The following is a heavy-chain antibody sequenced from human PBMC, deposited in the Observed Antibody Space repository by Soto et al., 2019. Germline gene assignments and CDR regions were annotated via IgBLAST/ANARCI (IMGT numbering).Heavy chain of an antibody. CDR1: GYTFTGYY. CDR3: ARYARGGEAPMDY. D-gene: IGHD3-16*01. J-gene: IGHJ4*02. V-gene: IGHV1-2*04. Sequence: QVQLVQSGAEVKKPGASVKVSCKASGYTFTGYYMHWVRQATGQGLEWMGWINPNSGGTNYAQNFQGCVTMSREPSISTAYMELSRLRSDDTAVYYWARYARGGEAPMDYWGQGTLVTVSS. CDR2: INPNSGGT.